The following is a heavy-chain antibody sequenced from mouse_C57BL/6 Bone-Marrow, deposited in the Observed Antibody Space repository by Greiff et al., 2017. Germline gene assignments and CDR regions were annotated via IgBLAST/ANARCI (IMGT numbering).Heavy chain of an antibody. CDR3: AKGIYYGILYYFDY. D-gene: IGHD2-1*01. CDR2: INPNYGTT. J-gene: IGHJ2*01. Sequence: VQLQQSGPELVKPGASVKISCKASGYSFTDYNMNWVKQSNGKSLEWIGVINPNYGTTSYNQKFKGKATLTVAQSSSTAYMQLNSLTSEDSAVYYCAKGIYYGILYYFDYWGQGTTLTVSS. V-gene: IGHV1-39*01. CDR1: GYSFTDYN.